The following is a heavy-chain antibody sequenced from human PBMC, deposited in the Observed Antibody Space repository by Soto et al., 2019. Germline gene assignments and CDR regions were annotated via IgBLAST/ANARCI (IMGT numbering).Heavy chain of an antibody. CDR2: ISISSSFI. J-gene: IGHJ3*02. Sequence: GGSLRLSCAASGFTFSSYSMTWVRQAPGKGLEWVSSISISSSFIYNADSVKGRFTISRDNAKNSLYLQMNSLRAEDTAVYYCARDERARYYDSGTEGAFDIWGQGTMVTVSS. V-gene: IGHV3-21*01. CDR1: GFTFSSYS. CDR3: ARDERARYYDSGTEGAFDI. D-gene: IGHD3-22*01.